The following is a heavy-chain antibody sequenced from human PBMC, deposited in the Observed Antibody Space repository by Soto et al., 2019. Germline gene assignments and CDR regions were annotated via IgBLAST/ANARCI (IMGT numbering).Heavy chain of an antibody. CDR1: GFTFSSYG. Sequence: QVQLVESGGGVVQPGRSLRLSCAASGFTFSSYGMHWVRQAPGKGLEWVAVIWYDGSNKYYADSVKGRFTISRDNSKNTLYLQMNSLRAEDTAVYYCARDKEWLQLVLDYWGQGTLVTVSS. CDR3: ARDKEWLQLVLDY. D-gene: IGHD5-12*01. CDR2: IWYDGSNK. V-gene: IGHV3-33*01. J-gene: IGHJ4*02.